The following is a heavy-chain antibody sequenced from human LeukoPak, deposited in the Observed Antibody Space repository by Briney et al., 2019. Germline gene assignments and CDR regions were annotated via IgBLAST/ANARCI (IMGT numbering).Heavy chain of an antibody. D-gene: IGHD3-3*01. V-gene: IGHV3-33*06. Sequence: GGSLRLSCAASGFTFSSYGMHWVRQAPGKGLEWVAVIWNDGSNKYYADSVKGRFTISRDNSKNTLYLQMNSLRAEDTAVYYCAKVGFSEMEWLLYSDHWGQGALVTVSS. CDR3: AKVGFSEMEWLLYSDH. J-gene: IGHJ4*02. CDR2: IWNDGSNK. CDR1: GFTFSSYG.